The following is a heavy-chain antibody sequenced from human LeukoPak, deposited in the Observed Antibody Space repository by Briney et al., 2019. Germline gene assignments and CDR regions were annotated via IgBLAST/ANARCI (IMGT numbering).Heavy chain of an antibody. CDR2: INAGNDNT. V-gene: IGHV1-3*01. CDR1: GYTFTSYA. D-gene: IGHD2-15*01. CDR3: ARDLGYCTGGTCYPNWFDP. Sequence: ASVKVSCKASGYTFTSYAMHWGRQAPGQRLEWMGWINAGNDNTKYSQKVQGRVTITRDTSASTAYMELSSLRSEDTAVYYCARDLGYCTGGTCYPNWFDPWGQGTLVTVSS. J-gene: IGHJ5*02.